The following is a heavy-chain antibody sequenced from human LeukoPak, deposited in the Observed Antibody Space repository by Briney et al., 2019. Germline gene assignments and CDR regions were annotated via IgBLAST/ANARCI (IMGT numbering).Heavy chain of an antibody. J-gene: IGHJ4*02. D-gene: IGHD1/OR15-1a*01. Sequence: NPSETLSLTCTVSGGSISSYYWSWIRQPPGKGLEWIGCIYYRGTTNHNPSLKSRVSISVDTSKNQFSLKLSSVTPAGTAVYYCARGRTPTDYWGQGTLVTVSS. V-gene: IGHV4-59*01. CDR3: ARGRTPTDY. CDR1: GGSISSYY. CDR2: IYYRGTT.